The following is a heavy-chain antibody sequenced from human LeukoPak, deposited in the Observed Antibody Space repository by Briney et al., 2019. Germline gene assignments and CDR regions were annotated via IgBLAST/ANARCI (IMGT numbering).Heavy chain of an antibody. CDR3: ARHGSGGRAFDI. CDR1: GGSISSYS. Sequence: SETLSLTCTVSGGSISSYSWSWIRQPPGKGLEWIGYMYYSGSTDYNPSLKSRVTISFDTSKNQFSLNLSSVTAADTAVHYCARHGSGGRAFDIWGQGTKVTVSS. CDR2: MYYSGST. V-gene: IGHV4-59*08. D-gene: IGHD1-26*01. J-gene: IGHJ3*02.